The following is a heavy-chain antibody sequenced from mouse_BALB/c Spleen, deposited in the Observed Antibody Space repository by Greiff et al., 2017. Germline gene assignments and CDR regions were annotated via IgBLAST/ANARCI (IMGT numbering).Heavy chain of an antibody. Sequence: EVKLVESGGGLVKPGGSLKLSCAASGFTFSSYGMSWVRQTPDKRLEWVATISSGGSYTYYPDSVKGRFTISRDNAKNTLYLQMSSLKSEDTALYYCARNSTWFAYGGQGTLVTVSA. CDR1: GFTFSSYG. V-gene: IGHV5-6*03. CDR2: ISSGGSYT. CDR3: ARNSTWFAY. J-gene: IGHJ3*01.